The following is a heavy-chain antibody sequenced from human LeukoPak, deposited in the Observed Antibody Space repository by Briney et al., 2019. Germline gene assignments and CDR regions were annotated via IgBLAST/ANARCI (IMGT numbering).Heavy chain of an antibody. CDR1: GYSFTSYW. D-gene: IGHD2-21*02. CDR2: IYPGDSDT. Sequence: GESLKISCKGSGYSFTSYWIGWVRQMPGKGLEWMGIIYPGDSDTRYSPSFQGQVTISADKSISTAYLQWSSLKASDTAMYYCARQFCGGDCYSGHWFDPWGQGTLVTVSP. CDR3: ARQFCGGDCYSGHWFDP. J-gene: IGHJ5*02. V-gene: IGHV5-51*01.